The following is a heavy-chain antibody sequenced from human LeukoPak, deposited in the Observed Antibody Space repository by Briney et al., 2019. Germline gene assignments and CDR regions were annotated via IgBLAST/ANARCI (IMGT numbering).Heavy chain of an antibody. J-gene: IGHJ1*01. D-gene: IGHD6-19*01. V-gene: IGHV1-8*01. CDR1: GYTFTNYE. CDR2: MNPSSGNT. CDR3: ASHSSGWYERFYFQH. Sequence: GASVKVSCKASGYTFTNYEINWVRQGTGQGLEWLGWMNPSSGNTGYAQKFQGRVTMTRDTSISTAYMELRSLRSDDTAVYYCASHSSGWYERFYFQHWGQGTLVTVSS.